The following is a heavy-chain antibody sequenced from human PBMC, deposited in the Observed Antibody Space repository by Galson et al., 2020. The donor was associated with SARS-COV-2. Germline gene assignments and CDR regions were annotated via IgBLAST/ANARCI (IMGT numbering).Heavy chain of an antibody. CDR3: ARTVEYVAAAGPDFVS. Sequence: SGPTLVKPTQTLTLTCTFYGYSLRTNARRVSWIRQPPGKALEWLARFDWDDDQFYSTPLRTRLTTSKDNYKNQVVLTMTNMDPVDTATYYCARTVEYVAAAGPDFVSWGQGALVTVSS. J-gene: IGHJ5*02. CDR1: GYSLRTNARR. D-gene: IGHD6-13*01. V-gene: IGHV2-70*04. CDR2: FDWDDDQ.